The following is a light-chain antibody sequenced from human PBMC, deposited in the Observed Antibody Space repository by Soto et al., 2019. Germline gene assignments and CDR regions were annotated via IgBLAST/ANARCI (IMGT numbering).Light chain of an antibody. CDR1: QSVSSS. J-gene: IGKJ5*01. CDR3: QQYNDWPRT. CDR2: GAS. Sequence: EIVLTKSPATLSLSPGESATLSCRASQSVSSSLAWYQHKPGQAPRLLIYGASTTATDVPPRFSGSGSGTEFTLTISNLQSEDFAVYYCQQYNDWPRTFGQGTRLEIK. V-gene: IGKV3-15*01.